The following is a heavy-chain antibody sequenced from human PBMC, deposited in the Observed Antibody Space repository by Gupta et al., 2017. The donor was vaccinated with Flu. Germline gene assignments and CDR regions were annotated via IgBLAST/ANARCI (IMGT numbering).Heavy chain of an antibody. CDR3: TRDAYTAAPPSFDL. CDR2: RTT. J-gene: IGHJ4*02. D-gene: IGHD3-9*01. V-gene: IGHV3-48*03. Sequence: RTTYYADSVKGRFAISRDNTKNSMFLQMINLTVEDTGLYFCTRDAYTAAPPSFDLWGQGVRVTVSS.